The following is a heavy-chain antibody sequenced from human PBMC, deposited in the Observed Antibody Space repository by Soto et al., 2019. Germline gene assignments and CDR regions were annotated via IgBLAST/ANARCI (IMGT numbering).Heavy chain of an antibody. V-gene: IGHV5-51*01. CDR2: IYPGDSDT. D-gene: IGHD2-2*01. J-gene: IGHJ6*02. Sequence: PGESLKISCKGSGYSFTSYWISWVRQMPGKGLEWMGRIYPGDSDTRYSPSFQGQVTISADKSISTAYLQWSSLKASDTAMYYCARHILGYCSSTSCYPNTFYYGMDVWGQGTTVTVSS. CDR3: ARHILGYCSSTSCYPNTFYYGMDV. CDR1: GYSFTSYW.